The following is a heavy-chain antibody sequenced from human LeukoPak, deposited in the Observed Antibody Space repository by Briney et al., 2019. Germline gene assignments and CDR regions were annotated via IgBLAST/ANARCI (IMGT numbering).Heavy chain of an antibody. Sequence: GGSLRLSCAASGFTFSSNAMSWVRQAPGKGLEWVSAISATKDGTYYADSVKGRFTISRDNSKDTLCLQMSNLRAEDTAVYYCTTNPYFDYWGQGALVTVSS. CDR1: GFTFSSNA. J-gene: IGHJ4*02. V-gene: IGHV3-23*01. D-gene: IGHD2-8*01. CDR2: ISATKDGT. CDR3: TTNPYFDY.